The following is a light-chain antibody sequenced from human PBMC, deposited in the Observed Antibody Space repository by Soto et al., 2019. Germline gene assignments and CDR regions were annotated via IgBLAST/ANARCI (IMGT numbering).Light chain of an antibody. V-gene: IGLV2-8*01. CDR3: SSYAGSNNVT. J-gene: IGLJ2*01. CDR1: TSDVGAYDY. Sequence: QSVLTQPPSASGSPGQSVTISCTGTTSDVGAYDYVSWYQQHPGKAPKLMIYEGSKRPSGVPDRFSGSKSGNTASLTVSGLQAEDEAGYYCSSYAGSNNVTFGGGTKLTVL. CDR2: EGS.